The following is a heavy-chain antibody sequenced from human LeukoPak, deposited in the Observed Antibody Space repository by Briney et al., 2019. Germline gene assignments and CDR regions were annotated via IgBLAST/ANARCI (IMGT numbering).Heavy chain of an antibody. J-gene: IGHJ4*02. CDR2: IYNTGTT. V-gene: IGHV4-59*08. Sequence: PSETLSLTCTVPGGSSSGYYWSWIRQPPGKGLEWIGIIYNTGTTNYNPSLKTRVTISVDTSKSQFSLNLRSVTAADTAVYYCARHGGSGSFDYWGLGTPVTVSS. D-gene: IGHD3-3*01. CDR1: GGSSSGYY. CDR3: ARHGGSGSFDY.